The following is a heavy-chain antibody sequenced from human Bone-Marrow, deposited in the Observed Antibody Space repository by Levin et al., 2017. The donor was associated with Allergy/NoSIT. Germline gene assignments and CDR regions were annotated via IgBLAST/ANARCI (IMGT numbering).Heavy chain of an antibody. Sequence: SLTEATMGVSWIRQPPGKALEWLANIFSNDGKSYRASLKSRVTIFKDTSKSQVVLTMTNMDPEDTATYYCVRTLHFGTGWNGGGCDPWGQGTLVTVSS. J-gene: IGHJ5*02. CDR1: SLTEATMG. D-gene: IGHD6-19*01. CDR3: VRTLHFGTGWNGGGCDP. V-gene: IGHV2-26*01. CDR2: IFSNDGK.